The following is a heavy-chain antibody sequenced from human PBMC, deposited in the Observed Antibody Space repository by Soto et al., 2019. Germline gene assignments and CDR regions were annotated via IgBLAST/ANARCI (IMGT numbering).Heavy chain of an antibody. V-gene: IGHV3-30*18. CDR2: ISFDGSNK. D-gene: IGHD3-22*01. J-gene: IGHJ4*02. Sequence: LRLSCAASGFTFSGHGMHWVRQAPGKGLEWVAVISFDGSNKYYADSVKGRFTISRDNSKNTLYLQMHSLRAEDTAVYYCAKETYYYDSSSYSWPRDFDYWGQGTLVTVSS. CDR3: AKETYYYDSSSYSWPRDFDY. CDR1: GFTFSGHG.